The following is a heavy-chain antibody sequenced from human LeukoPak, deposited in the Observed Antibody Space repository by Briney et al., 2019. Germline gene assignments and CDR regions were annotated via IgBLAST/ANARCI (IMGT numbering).Heavy chain of an antibody. D-gene: IGHD2-2*01. J-gene: IGHJ4*02. Sequence: ASVKVSCKASGYTFTSYGISWVRQAPGQGLEWMGWMNPNSGNTGYAQKFQGRVTITRNTSISTAYMELSSLRSEDTAVYYCARVRRAVVVPAAKTYYFDYWGQGTLVTVSS. CDR3: ARVRRAVVVPAAKTYYFDY. CDR2: MNPNSGNT. V-gene: IGHV1-8*03. CDR1: GYTFTSYG.